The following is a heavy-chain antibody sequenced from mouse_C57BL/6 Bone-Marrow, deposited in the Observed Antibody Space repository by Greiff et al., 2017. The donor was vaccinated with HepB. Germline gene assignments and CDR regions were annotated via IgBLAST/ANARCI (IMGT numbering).Heavy chain of an antibody. CDR2: IYPGDGDT. CDR1: GYAFSSYW. CDR3: ARRSSITTVVALDY. J-gene: IGHJ2*01. Sequence: QVQLKESRAELVKPGASVKISCKASGYAFSSYWLNWVKQRPGKGLEWIGQIYPGDGDTNYNGKFKGKATLTADKSSSTAYMQLRSLTSEDSAVYFCARRSSITTVVALDYWGRGTTLTVSS. V-gene: IGHV1-80*01. D-gene: IGHD1-1*01.